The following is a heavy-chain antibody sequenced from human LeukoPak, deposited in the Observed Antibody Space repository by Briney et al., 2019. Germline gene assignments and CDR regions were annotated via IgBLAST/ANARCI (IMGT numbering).Heavy chain of an antibody. CDR3: ARNDYGDYVPGYFQH. CDR1: GYTFTGYY. V-gene: IGHV1-2*02. Sequence: ASVKVSCKASGYTFTGYYMHWVRQAPGQELEWMGWIYPNNGGTNYAQNFQGRVTMTRDTSMSTAYMELRSLRSDDTAVYYCARNDYGDYVPGYFQHWGQGTLVTVSS. D-gene: IGHD4-17*01. CDR2: IYPNNGGT. J-gene: IGHJ1*01.